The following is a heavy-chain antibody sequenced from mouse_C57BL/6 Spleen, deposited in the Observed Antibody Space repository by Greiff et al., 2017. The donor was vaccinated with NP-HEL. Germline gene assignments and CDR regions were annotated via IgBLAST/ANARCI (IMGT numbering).Heavy chain of an antibody. CDR3: ARGDYGSSYCY. D-gene: IGHD1-1*01. CDR2: IYPGSGST. CDR1: GYTFTSYW. V-gene: IGHV1-55*01. J-gene: IGHJ2*01. Sequence: QVQLQQPGAELVKPGASVKMSCKASGYTFTSYWITWVKQRPGQGLEWIGDIYPGSGSTNYNEKFKSKATLTVDTSSSTAYMQLSSLTSVYSAVYYCARGDYGSSYCYWGHGTTLTVSS.